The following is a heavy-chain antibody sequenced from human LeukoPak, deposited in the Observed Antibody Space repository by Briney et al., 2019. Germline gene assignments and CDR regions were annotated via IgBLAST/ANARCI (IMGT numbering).Heavy chain of an antibody. CDR3: ARESITGHRDFDY. V-gene: IGHV3-48*01. CDR1: GFTFGSYS. D-gene: IGHD1-20*01. CDR2: ISSGSRTI. J-gene: IGHJ4*02. Sequence: PGGSLRLSCAASGFTFGSYSMNWVRPAPGKGLEWISYISSGSRTIYYADSVEGRFTVSRDNAKNSLYLQMRSLRAEDTAVYYCARESITGHRDFDYWGQGTLVTVSS.